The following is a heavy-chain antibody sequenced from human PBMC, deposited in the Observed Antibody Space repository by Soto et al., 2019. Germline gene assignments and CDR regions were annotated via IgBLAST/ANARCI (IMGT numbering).Heavy chain of an antibody. D-gene: IGHD1-7*01. CDR3: ARDSRYNLNYGAFAY. Sequence: SETLSLTCTVSGGSISSFYWNWIRQPPGKGLEWIGYIYYSGSTDYNPSLQSRVTISVDTSQKQFSLNLSSVTAADTAVYYCARDSRYNLNYGAFAYWGQGLLLTVCS. CDR1: GGSISSFY. J-gene: IGHJ4*02. CDR2: IYYSGST. V-gene: IGHV4-59*01.